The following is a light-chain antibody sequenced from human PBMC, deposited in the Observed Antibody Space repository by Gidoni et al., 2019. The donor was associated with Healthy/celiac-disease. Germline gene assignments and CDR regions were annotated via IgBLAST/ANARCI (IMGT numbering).Light chain of an antibody. Sequence: ELVLTQSPATLSLSPGERATLSCRASQSVSSYLAWYQQKPGQAPRLLIDEASNRATGIPARFSGSGSGTDFTLTISSLEPEDFAVYYCQQRSNWPITFGQGTRLEIK. J-gene: IGKJ5*01. CDR3: QQRSNWPIT. CDR2: EAS. V-gene: IGKV3-11*01. CDR1: QSVSSY.